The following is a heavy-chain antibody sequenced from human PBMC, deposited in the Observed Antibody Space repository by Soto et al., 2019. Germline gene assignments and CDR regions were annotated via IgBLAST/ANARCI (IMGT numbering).Heavy chain of an antibody. CDR1: GFTFSSYG. J-gene: IGHJ3*02. Sequence: QVQLVESGGGVVRPGRSLRLSCAASGFTFSSYGMHWVRQAPGKGLEWVAVISYDGSNKYYADSVKGRFTISRDNSKNTLYLQMNSLRAEDTAVYYCAKDHGSSYHDAFDIWGQGTMVTVSS. CDR2: ISYDGSNK. CDR3: AKDHGSSYHDAFDI. V-gene: IGHV3-30*18. D-gene: IGHD6-6*01.